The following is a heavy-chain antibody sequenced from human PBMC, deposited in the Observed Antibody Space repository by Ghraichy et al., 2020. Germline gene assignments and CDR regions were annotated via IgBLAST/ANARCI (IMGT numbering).Heavy chain of an antibody. CDR1: GYTFTVYY. J-gene: IGHJ2*01. V-gene: IGHV1-2*06. D-gene: IGHD4-23*01. CDR3: TRSYYGGNSWYFDL. CDR2: IDPNSGCT. Sequence: ASVKVSCKASGYTFTVYYIHWVRQAPGQGLEWMGHIDPNSGCTNYPQKFPGRVTMTRDTSLSTASMELSSLRSDDTAVYYCTRSYYGGNSWYFDLWGRGTLVTVSS.